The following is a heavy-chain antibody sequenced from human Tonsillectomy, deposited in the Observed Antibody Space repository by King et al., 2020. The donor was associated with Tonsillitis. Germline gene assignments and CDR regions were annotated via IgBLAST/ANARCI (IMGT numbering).Heavy chain of an antibody. CDR1: GYTFTGYY. CDR3: ARTKRDGYKFVSWYFDL. J-gene: IGHJ2*01. Sequence: VQLVQSGAEVKKPGASVKVSCKASGYTFTGYYMHWVRQAPGQGLEWMGWSNPNSGGTNYAQKLQGWVTMTRDTSISTAYMELSRRRSDDTTVYYCARTKRDGYKFVSWYFDLWGRGTLVTVSS. D-gene: IGHD5-24*01. CDR2: SNPNSGGT. V-gene: IGHV1-2*04.